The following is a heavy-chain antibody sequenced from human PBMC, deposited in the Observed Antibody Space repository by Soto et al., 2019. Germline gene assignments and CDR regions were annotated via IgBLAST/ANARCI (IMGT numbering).Heavy chain of an antibody. V-gene: IGHV3-23*01. D-gene: IGHD2-15*01. J-gene: IGHJ3*02. CDR2: ISGSGGST. Sequence: EVQLLESGGGWVQPGWSLRLSCAASGFTFSSYTMSWVRQAPGKGLEWVSAISGSGGSTYYADTVKGRFTISRDNSKSPLYLQMNGLRAEDTALYYCAKDRYCSGGSCYNAFDSWGQGTMVTVSS. CDR3: AKDRYCSGGSCYNAFDS. CDR1: GFTFSSYT.